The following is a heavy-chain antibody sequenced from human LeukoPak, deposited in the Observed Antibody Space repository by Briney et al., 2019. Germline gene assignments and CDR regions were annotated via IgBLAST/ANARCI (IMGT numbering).Heavy chain of an antibody. Sequence: GGSLRLSCAASGFTFSSYDMHWVRQATGKGLEWVSAIDTGGDTYYAGSVKGRFTISRDNARDSLYLQMNSLRAGDTAVYYCTRAPHGDYFDYWGQGTLVTASS. V-gene: IGHV3-13*01. CDR2: IDTGGDT. J-gene: IGHJ4*02. CDR3: TRAPHGDYFDY. CDR1: GFTFSSYD. D-gene: IGHD4-17*01.